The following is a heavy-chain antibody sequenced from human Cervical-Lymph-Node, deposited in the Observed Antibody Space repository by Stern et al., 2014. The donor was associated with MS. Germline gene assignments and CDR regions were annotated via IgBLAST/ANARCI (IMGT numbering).Heavy chain of an antibody. CDR3: ARSDRPWGSFDY. CDR2: ISYIGST. J-gene: IGHJ4*02. V-gene: IGHV4-31*03. D-gene: IGHD3-16*01. Sequence: VQLQESGPGLVKPSPTLSLTCTVSGASISTVGYYWSWIRQHPGKGLEWIAYISYIGSTYYNPSLKSRVSISADTSKNQFSLNLTSVNVADTALYYCARSDRPWGSFDYWGQGILVAVSS. CDR1: GASISTVGYY.